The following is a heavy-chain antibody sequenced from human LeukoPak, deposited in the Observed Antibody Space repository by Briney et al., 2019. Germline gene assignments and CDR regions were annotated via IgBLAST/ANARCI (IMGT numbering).Heavy chain of an antibody. CDR3: ARVSGYDWESFYDY. J-gene: IGHJ4*02. CDR2: IYYSGST. D-gene: IGHD5-12*01. CDR1: DDSITIYY. V-gene: IGHV4-59*01. Sequence: SETLSLTCTVSDDSITIYYWTWIRQPPGKGLEWIGYIYYSGSTNYNPSLKSRVTISVDTSKNQFSLKLTSVTAADTAVYYCARVSGYDWESFYDYWGQGTLVTVSS.